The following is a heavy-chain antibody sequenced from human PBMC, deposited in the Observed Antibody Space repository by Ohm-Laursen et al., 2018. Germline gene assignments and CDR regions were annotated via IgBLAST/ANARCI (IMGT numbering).Heavy chain of an antibody. CDR1: GFTFSDYY. CDR2: ITSSSTSI. J-gene: IGHJ3*02. Sequence: GSLRLSCAASGFTFSDYYMSWIRQPPGKGLEWVSFITSSSTSIYYLDSVKGRFTISRDNAQNSLYLQMNSLRAEDTAVYYCARDLIGGIRAFDIWGQGTMVTVSS. CDR3: ARDLIGGIRAFDI. D-gene: IGHD1-14*01. V-gene: IGHV3-11*04.